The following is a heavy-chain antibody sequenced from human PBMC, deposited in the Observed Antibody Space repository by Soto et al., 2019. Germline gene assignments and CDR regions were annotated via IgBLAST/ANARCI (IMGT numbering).Heavy chain of an antibody. Sequence: QVQLVQSGAEVKKPGASVKVSCKASGYTFTSYDISWVRQAPGQGLEWLGWISTYNGNTNYAQKLQGRGTXPXXXAXXTAYRELRSLRSDDTAVYYCARGFRVAATRWGFDPWGQGTLVTVSS. D-gene: IGHD2-15*01. CDR3: ARGFRVAATRWGFDP. CDR1: GYTFTSYD. J-gene: IGHJ5*02. CDR2: ISTYNGNT. V-gene: IGHV1-18*01.